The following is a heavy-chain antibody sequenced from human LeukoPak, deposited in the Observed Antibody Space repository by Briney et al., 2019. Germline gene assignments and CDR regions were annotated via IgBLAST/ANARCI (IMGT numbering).Heavy chain of an antibody. CDR2: IIPIFGTA. V-gene: IGHV1-69*13. D-gene: IGHD3-22*01. J-gene: IGHJ4*02. CDR3: AKAPYYYEKEQGDY. Sequence: SVKVSCKASGGTFSSYAISWVRQAPGQGLEWMGGIIPIFGTANYARKFQGRVTITADESTSTAYMELSSLRSEDTAVYYCAKAPYYYEKEQGDYWGQGTLVTVSS. CDR1: GGTFSSYA.